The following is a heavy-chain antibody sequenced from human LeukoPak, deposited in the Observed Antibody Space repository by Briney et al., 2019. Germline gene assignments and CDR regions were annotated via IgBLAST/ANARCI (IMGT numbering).Heavy chain of an antibody. D-gene: IGHD3-16*01. CDR2: IYTGGTT. CDR1: GLTVRNNY. J-gene: IGHJ4*02. Sequence: PGGSLRLSCAASGLTVRNNYLSWVRQAPGKGLECVTFIYTGGTTYYADSVKGRFTISRDNSKNTMYLQMNSLRAEDTAVYYCARDGGGAFDYWGQGTLVIVSS. V-gene: IGHV3-53*01. CDR3: ARDGGGAFDY.